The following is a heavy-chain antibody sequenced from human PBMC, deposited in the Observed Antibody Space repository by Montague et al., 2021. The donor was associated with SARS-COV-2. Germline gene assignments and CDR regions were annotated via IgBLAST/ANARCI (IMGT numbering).Heavy chain of an antibody. J-gene: IGHJ4*02. CDR1: GSSISSSNYY. V-gene: IGHV4-39*07. Sequence: SETLSLTCTVSGSSISSSNYYWDWIRQPPGKGLEWIGSIYDSGSTYYNPSLKSRVTISLDTSKNQFSLKLDSVTAADTATYYCARSHDYRGNDYFDSWGQGALVIVSS. CDR2: IYDSGST. CDR3: ARSHDYRGNDYFDS. D-gene: IGHD4-23*01.